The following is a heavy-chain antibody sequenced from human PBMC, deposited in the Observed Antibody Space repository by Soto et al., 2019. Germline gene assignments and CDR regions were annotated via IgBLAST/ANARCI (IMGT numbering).Heavy chain of an antibody. Sequence: ASVKVSCKASGYTFTSYSIHWVRQAPGQRLEWMGWINAGNGNTKYSQKFQGRVTITRDTSASTAYMELSSLRSEDTAVYYCARDRVAYHWFDPWGQGTLVTVSS. D-gene: IGHD2-21*01. CDR1: GYTFTSYS. CDR2: INAGNGNT. V-gene: IGHV1-3*01. CDR3: ARDRVAYHWFDP. J-gene: IGHJ5*02.